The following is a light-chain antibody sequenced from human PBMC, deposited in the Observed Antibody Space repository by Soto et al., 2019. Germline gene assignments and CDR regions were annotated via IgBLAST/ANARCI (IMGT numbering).Light chain of an antibody. J-gene: IGKJ5*01. CDR3: QQYNNWPPIP. Sequence: EIVMTQSPATLSVSPGERATLSCRASQSVSSNLAWYQQKPGQAPRLLIYGASTRATGIPARFSGSGSGPEFTLTISSLQSEDVAVYYCQQYNNWPPIPFGQGTRLEIK. CDR1: QSVSSN. CDR2: GAS. V-gene: IGKV3-15*01.